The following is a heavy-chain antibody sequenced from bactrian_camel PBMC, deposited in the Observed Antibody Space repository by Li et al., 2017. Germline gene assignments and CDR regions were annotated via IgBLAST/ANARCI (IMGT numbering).Heavy chain of an antibody. CDR3: AASGDQLGRWCYEFPVNWVSWLYN. CDR2: IYTNGGGP. Sequence: DVQLVESGGGSVEPGDSRRLACVESGYTNVAYCMGWSRQGPGKAREQVAAIYTNGGGPFYADSVKGRFTISENNAKNTVYLQMNDLAPEDTAMYYCAASGDQLGRWCYEFPVNWVSWLYNWGQGTQVTVS. J-gene: IGHJ4*01. CDR1: GYTNVAYC. D-gene: IGHD3*01. V-gene: IGHV3S40*01.